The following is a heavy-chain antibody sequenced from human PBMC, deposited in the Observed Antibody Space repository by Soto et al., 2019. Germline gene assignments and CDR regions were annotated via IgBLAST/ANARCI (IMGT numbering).Heavy chain of an antibody. CDR1: GLTFGIRA. J-gene: IGHJ4*02. CDR3: ARALELNY. CDR2: ISSSSSCT. V-gene: IGHV3-21*01. D-gene: IGHD1-7*01. Sequence: SLRLSCVASGLTFGIRAMNWVRQAPGKGMESVSFISSSSSCTYYPDSVKGRFTISRDKAKKSGNVEMTSLRAEQTAVYYCARALELNYWGQGAQVTVSS.